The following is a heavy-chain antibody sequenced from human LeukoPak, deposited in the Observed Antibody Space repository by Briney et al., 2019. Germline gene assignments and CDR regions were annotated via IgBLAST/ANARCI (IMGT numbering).Heavy chain of an antibody. Sequence: GGSLRLSCAASGFTFSSYAMSWVRQAPGKGLAWASSISGGSGSTYCADSVKGRFTISRDNSKNTLYLQMNSLRDEDTAGYYCAKHRFESGGYHSTDWGQGTLVTVSS. CDR1: GFTFSSYA. CDR2: ISGGSGST. D-gene: IGHD3-22*01. J-gene: IGHJ4*02. CDR3: AKHRFESGGYHSTD. V-gene: IGHV3-23*01.